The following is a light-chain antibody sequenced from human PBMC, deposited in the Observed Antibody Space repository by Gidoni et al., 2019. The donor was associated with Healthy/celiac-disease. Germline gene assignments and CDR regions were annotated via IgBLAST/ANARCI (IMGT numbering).Light chain of an antibody. CDR1: SSDVAGYNY. Sequence: QSALTQPASVSGSPGQSIAIACTGTSSDVAGYNYVSWYQQHPGKAPKLMIYDVSNRPPGVSDRFSGSKSGNTASLTISGLQAEDEADYYCSSYTSTSTSPVFGGGTKLTVL. CDR2: DVS. J-gene: IGLJ3*02. V-gene: IGLV2-14*03. CDR3: SSYTSTSTSPV.